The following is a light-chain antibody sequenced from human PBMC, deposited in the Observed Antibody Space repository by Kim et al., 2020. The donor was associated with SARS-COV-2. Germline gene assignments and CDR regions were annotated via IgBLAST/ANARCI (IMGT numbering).Light chain of an antibody. CDR3: QQTYISPFT. J-gene: IGKJ3*01. Sequence: DIQMTQSRSSLSASVGDRVTITCRTSQNINSHLNWYHQKPGRAPKLLIYAASTLQGGVPSRFSGSGSETDFTLTISSLQPEDFATYCCQQTYISPFTFGPGTKVDI. CDR2: AAS. CDR1: QNINSH. V-gene: IGKV1-39*01.